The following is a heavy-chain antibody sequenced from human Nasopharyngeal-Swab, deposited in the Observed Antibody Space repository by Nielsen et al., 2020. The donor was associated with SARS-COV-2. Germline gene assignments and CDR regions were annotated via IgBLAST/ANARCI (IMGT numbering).Heavy chain of an antibody. D-gene: IGHD7-27*01. V-gene: IGHV3-7*04. CDR1: GFTFSSYW. Sequence: GGSLRLSCAASGFTFSSYWMNWVRLPPMKRLEWVATVKQDGSAIYHVDSLKGRFTISRDNAKNSLYLQMNSLRADDTAVYYCARENWGKLDYWGQGALVTVSS. CDR3: ARENWGKLDY. J-gene: IGHJ4*02. CDR2: VKQDGSAI.